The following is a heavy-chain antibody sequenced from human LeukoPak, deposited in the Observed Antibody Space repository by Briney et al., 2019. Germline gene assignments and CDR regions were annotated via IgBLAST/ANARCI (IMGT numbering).Heavy chain of an antibody. CDR1: GYTFSSYW. D-gene: IGHD3-22*01. CDR2: INSCGSST. Sequence: ASVKVSCKASGYTFSSYWMHWVRQAPGKGLVWVSRINSCGSSTSYADSVKGRFTISRDNAKNTLYLQMNCLRAEDTAVYYCARDKEDSSGFPLGYWGQGTLVTVSS. CDR3: ARDKEDSSGFPLGY. J-gene: IGHJ4*02. V-gene: IGHV3-74*01.